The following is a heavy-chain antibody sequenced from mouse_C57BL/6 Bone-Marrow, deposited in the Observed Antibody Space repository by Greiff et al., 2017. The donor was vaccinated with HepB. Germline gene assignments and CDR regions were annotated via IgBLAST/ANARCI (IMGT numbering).Heavy chain of an antibody. Sequence: EVQLQQSGPELVKPGASVKISCKASGYTFTDYYMNWVKQSHGKSLEWIGDINPNNGGTSYNQKFKGKATLTVDKSSSTAYMELRSLTSEDSAVYYCARNLYYSNPYYYAMDYWGQGTSVTVSS. J-gene: IGHJ4*01. V-gene: IGHV1-26*01. CDR2: INPNNGGT. D-gene: IGHD2-5*01. CDR1: GYTFTDYY. CDR3: ARNLYYSNPYYYAMDY.